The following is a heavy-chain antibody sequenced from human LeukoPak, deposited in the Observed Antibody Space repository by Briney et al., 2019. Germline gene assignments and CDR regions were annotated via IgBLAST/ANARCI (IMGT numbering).Heavy chain of an antibody. J-gene: IGHJ4*02. Sequence: SETPSLSCTVSGGSISSYYWSWIRQPPGKELQWIGYIHSTGTTKFNPSLESRVTMSVDTSKNQFSLKLSSVTAADTAVYYCARHARRYAYNPNDYWGQGTLVTVSS. CDR2: IHSTGTT. CDR3: ARHARRYAYNPNDY. CDR1: GGSISSYY. V-gene: IGHV4-4*09. D-gene: IGHD5-24*01.